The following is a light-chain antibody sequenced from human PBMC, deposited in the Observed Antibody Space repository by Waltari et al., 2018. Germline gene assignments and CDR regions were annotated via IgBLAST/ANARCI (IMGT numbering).Light chain of an antibody. J-gene: IGKJ3*01. CDR3: QHRGHWPPDAT. V-gene: IGKV3-11*01. CDR1: QSVTNH. Sequence: EIVLTQSPATLSLSPGERATLSCRASQSVTNHLAWYQQKPGQSPRLLIYDASNRATGIPARFSGSGSGTDFTLTISSLEPEDFAVYYCQHRGHWPPDATFGPGTKVDIK. CDR2: DAS.